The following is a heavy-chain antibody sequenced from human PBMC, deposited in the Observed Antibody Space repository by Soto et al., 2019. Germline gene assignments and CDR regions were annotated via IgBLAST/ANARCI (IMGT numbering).Heavy chain of an antibody. CDR2: ISSRSDSI. Sequence: EVQLVESGGGLVQRGGSLRLSCAASGLIFTSYSMVWVRQAPGKGLEWVSSISSRSDSIYYADSVKGRFTISRDNAQNSLYLQRNSLTSEDTAVYYCARDRSADRFVQYFQHWGPGTLVTVSS. J-gene: IGHJ1*01. CDR1: GLIFTSYS. CDR3: ARDRSADRFVQYFQH. D-gene: IGHD6-19*01. V-gene: IGHV3-21*01.